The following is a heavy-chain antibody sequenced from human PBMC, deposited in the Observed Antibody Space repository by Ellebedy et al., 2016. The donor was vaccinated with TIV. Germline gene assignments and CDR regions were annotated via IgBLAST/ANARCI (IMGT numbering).Heavy chain of an antibody. D-gene: IGHD6-13*01. CDR3: ATGSTDSSSWQRWFDP. Sequence: SVKVSXXASGGTFSSYAISWVRQAPGQGLEWMGGIIPIFGTANYAQKFQGRVTITADESTGTAYMELSSLRSEDTAVYYCATGSTDSSSWQRWFDPWGQGTLVTVSS. CDR1: GGTFSSYA. J-gene: IGHJ5*02. V-gene: IGHV1-69*13. CDR2: IIPIFGTA.